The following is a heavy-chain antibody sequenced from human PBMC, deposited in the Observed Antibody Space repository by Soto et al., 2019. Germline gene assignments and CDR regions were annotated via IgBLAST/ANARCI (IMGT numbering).Heavy chain of an antibody. J-gene: IGHJ3*02. Sequence: EVQLLESGGGLVQPGGSLRLSCAASGFTFSSYAMSWVRQAPGKGLEWVSAISGSGGSTYYADSVRGRFTISRDNSKNTLYLQMNSLRAEDTAVYYCAKLGNQLHSAFDIWGQGTMVTVSS. CDR1: GFTFSSYA. CDR2: ISGSGGST. CDR3: AKLGNQLHSAFDI. V-gene: IGHV3-23*01. D-gene: IGHD2-2*01.